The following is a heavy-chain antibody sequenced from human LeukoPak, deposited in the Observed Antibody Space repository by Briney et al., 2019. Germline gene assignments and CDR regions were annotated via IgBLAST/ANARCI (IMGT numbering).Heavy chain of an antibody. J-gene: IGHJ6*02. Sequence: GSSVKVSCKASGGTFSSYAISWVRQAPGQGLEWMGGIIPIFGTANYAQKFQGRVTITADESTSTAYMELSSLRSEDTAVYYCARDGGNSLYYYYGMDVWGQGTTVTVSS. CDR3: ARDGGNSLYYYYGMDV. V-gene: IGHV1-69*01. CDR1: GGTFSSYA. CDR2: IIPIFGTA. D-gene: IGHD4-23*01.